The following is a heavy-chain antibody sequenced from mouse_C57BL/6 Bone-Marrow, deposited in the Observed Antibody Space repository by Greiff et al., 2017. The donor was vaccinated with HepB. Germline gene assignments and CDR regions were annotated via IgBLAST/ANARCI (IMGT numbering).Heavy chain of an antibody. V-gene: IGHV1-31*01. D-gene: IGHD1-1*01. J-gene: IGHJ2*01. CDR1: GYSFTGYY. CDR3: ARGGITTVVESPLDY. CDR2: IYPYNGVS. Sequence: VQLQQSGAELVKPGASVKISCKASGYSFTGYYMHWVKQSHGNILDWIGYIYPYNGVSSYNQKFKGKATLTVDKSSSTAYMELRSLTSEDSAVYYCARGGITTVVESPLDYWGQGTTLTVSS.